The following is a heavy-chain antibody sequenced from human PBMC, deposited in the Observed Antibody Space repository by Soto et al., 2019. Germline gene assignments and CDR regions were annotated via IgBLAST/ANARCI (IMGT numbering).Heavy chain of an antibody. D-gene: IGHD3-10*01. J-gene: IGHJ3*02. Sequence: QVQLVQSGTEVKKPGSSLKVSCKASGGTLSSYAISWVRQAPGQGLEWMGWIIPIFGATNYEEKVGGRVIHIIKNTNYTGKVRGRVSTHADKSTSTAYVELRSLRSEDTAVYDCAGSFKYGSGTFDAFDIWGQGTMVTVSS. CDR3: AGSFKYGSGTFDAFDI. V-gene: IGHV1-69*06. CDR2: IIPIFGAT. CDR1: GGTLSSYA.